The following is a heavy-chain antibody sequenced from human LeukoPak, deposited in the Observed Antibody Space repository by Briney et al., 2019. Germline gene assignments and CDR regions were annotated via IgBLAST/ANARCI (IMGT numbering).Heavy chain of an antibody. CDR2: IYYSGST. D-gene: IGHD3-10*01. CDR1: GGSISSSSYY. CDR3: ARHIKVTMVRGVIGEYYFGY. V-gene: IGHV4-39*01. Sequence: PSETLSLTCTVSGGSISSSSYYWGWIRQPPGKGLEWLGSIYYSGSTYYNPSLKSRVTISVDTSKNQFSLKLSSVTAADTAVYYCARHIKVTMVRGVIGEYYFGYWGQGTLVTVSS. J-gene: IGHJ4*02.